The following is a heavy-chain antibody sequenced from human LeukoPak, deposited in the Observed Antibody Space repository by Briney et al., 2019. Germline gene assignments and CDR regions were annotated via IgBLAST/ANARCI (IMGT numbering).Heavy chain of an antibody. Sequence: GGSLRLSCAASGFTFSNAWMSWVRQAPGKGLEWVGRIKSKTDGGTTDYAAPVKGRFTISRDDSKNTLYPHMSSLKTEDTAVYYCTALWGFAFDIWGQGTLVSAFS. CDR2: IKSKTDGGTT. D-gene: IGHD7-27*01. V-gene: IGHV3-15*01. CDR1: GFTFSNAW. J-gene: IGHJ3*02. CDR3: TALWGFAFDI.